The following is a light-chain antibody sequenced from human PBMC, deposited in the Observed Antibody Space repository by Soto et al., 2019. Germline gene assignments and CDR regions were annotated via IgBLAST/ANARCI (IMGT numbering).Light chain of an antibody. J-gene: IGKJ1*01. Sequence: EIVMTQSPATLSVSPGARATLSCRASQSVSSNLAWYQQKPGQAPRLLIYGASTRATGIPARFSGSGSGTEFTLTISSLQSEDFAAYYCQQYNNWPPWTFGQGTKVDIK. V-gene: IGKV3-15*01. CDR3: QQYNNWPPWT. CDR2: GAS. CDR1: QSVSSN.